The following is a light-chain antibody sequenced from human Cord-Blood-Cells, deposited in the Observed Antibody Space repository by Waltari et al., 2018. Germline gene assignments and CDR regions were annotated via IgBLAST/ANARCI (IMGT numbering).Light chain of an antibody. CDR1: QSVSSY. CDR2: DAS. V-gene: IGKV3-11*01. Sequence: EIVLTQSPATLSLSPGERATLSCRASQSVSSYLACYQQKPGQAPRLLIYDASNRATGIPARCRGSGSGTDFTLTISSLEPEDFAVYYCQQRSNGPPYSFGQGTKLEIK. J-gene: IGKJ2*03. CDR3: QQRSNGPPYS.